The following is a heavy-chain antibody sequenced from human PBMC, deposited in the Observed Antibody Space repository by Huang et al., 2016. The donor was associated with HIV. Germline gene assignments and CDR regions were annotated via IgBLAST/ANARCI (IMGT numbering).Heavy chain of an antibody. CDR3: ARHREGPVAYYSGWGSHLNYMDV. CDR2: IYYKGRT. CDR1: GGSIRSSDYH. J-gene: IGHJ6*03. Sequence: QLLLQESGPGLVKPSEALALTCAVSGGSIRSSDYHWGWIRQPPGKGLEWIGSIYYKGRTAYSPSLKSRVTIAVDTSKNLFFLNLTSMTAADTAVYYCARHREGPVAYYSGWGSHLNYMDVWGRGRTVVVSS. D-gene: IGHD3-10*01. V-gene: IGHV4-39*01.